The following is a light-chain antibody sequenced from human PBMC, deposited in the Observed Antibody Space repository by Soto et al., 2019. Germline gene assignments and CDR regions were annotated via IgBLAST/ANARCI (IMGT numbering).Light chain of an antibody. CDR3: SSYTSSSTPVV. V-gene: IGLV2-14*01. CDR1: SSDVGAYNY. Sequence: QSALTQPASVSGSPGQSITISCTGTSSDVGAYNYVSRYQHHPGKAPKLMIYEVTNRPSGVSNRFSGSKSGNTASLTISGLQAEDEADYYCSSYTSSSTPVVFGGGTQLTVL. J-gene: IGLJ2*01. CDR2: EVT.